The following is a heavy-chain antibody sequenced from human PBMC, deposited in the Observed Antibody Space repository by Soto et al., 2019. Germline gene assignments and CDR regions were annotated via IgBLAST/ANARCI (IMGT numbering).Heavy chain of an antibody. Sequence: GGSLRLSCAASGFTFSTYWMSWVRQSPGKGLEWVANIKEDGSEKYYVDSVEGRFTISRDNAKNSLYLQMTSLRAEDTALYYCARGWGYFDSSGFPYLYAMDVWGQGTTVTVSS. CDR3: ARGWGYFDSSGFPYLYAMDV. CDR1: GFTFSTYW. D-gene: IGHD3-22*01. V-gene: IGHV3-7*01. CDR2: IKEDGSEK. J-gene: IGHJ6*02.